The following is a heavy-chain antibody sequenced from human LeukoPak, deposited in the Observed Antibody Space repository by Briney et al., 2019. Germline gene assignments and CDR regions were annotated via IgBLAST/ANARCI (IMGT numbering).Heavy chain of an antibody. D-gene: IGHD2-15*01. CDR2: INHSGST. Sequence: KTSETLSLTCAVYGGSLSGYYWSWIRQPPGKGLEWIGEINHSGSTNYNPSLKSRVTISVDTSKNQFSLKLSSVTAADTAVYYCARGGYCSGGSCYSHWFDPWGQGTLVTVSS. J-gene: IGHJ5*02. CDR3: ARGGYCSGGSCYSHWFDP. V-gene: IGHV4-34*01. CDR1: GGSLSGYY.